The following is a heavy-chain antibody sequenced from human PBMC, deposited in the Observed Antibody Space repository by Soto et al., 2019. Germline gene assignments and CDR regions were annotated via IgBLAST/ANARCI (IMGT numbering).Heavy chain of an antibody. Sequence: GASVKVSCKASGYTLSGYYIHWVRQAPGQGLEWMGWINPYSGGTNYAQNFQGRVTMTRDTSISTGYMEMWRLGFDDTAVYYCARSIVGGTADYYGMDAWGQGTTVTVSS. CDR2: INPYSGGT. J-gene: IGHJ6*02. CDR1: GYTLSGYY. V-gene: IGHV1-2*02. CDR3: ARSIVGGTADYYGMDA. D-gene: IGHD1-26*01.